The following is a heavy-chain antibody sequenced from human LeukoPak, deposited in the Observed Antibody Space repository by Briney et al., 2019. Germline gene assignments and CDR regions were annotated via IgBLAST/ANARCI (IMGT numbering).Heavy chain of an antibody. CDR1: GFNLSSYW. Sequence: GGSLRLSCAASGFNLSSYWMHWVRQVPEKGLVWVSRINNDGSSTSYADSVKGRFTISTDNAKNTLYLQMNSLRAEDTAVYYCASGSGIYPYWGQGTLVTVSS. V-gene: IGHV3-74*01. D-gene: IGHD3-10*01. CDR2: INNDGSST. CDR3: ASGSGIYPY. J-gene: IGHJ4*02.